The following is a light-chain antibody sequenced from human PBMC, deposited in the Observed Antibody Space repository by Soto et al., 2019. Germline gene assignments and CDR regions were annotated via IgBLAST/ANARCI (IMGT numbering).Light chain of an antibody. Sequence: EIVLTQSPATLSLSPGERATLSCTASQYISNFLAWYQQKPGQAPRLLIYDASNRATGIPARFSGSGSGTDFTLTISSLEPEDFAVYYCQQRSNWPPGFSFGPGTKVDIK. CDR2: DAS. J-gene: IGKJ3*01. CDR1: QYISNF. V-gene: IGKV3-11*01. CDR3: QQRSNWPPGFS.